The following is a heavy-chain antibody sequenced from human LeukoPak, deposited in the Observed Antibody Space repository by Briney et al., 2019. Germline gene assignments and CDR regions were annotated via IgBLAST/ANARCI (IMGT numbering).Heavy chain of an antibody. Sequence: GGSLRLSCAASGFTVSSNYMDWVGQAPGRGLEWVSVLYSCGTTYYVDSVKGRFTISRDNSKNTLYLQMNRLRPEDTAVYYCARDCISTSCTDAFDIWGQGTMVTVSS. D-gene: IGHD2-2*01. J-gene: IGHJ3*02. CDR1: GFTVSSNY. V-gene: IGHV3-66*01. CDR2: LYSCGTT. CDR3: ARDCISTSCTDAFDI.